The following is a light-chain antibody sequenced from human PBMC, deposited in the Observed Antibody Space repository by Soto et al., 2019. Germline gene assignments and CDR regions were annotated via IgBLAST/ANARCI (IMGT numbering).Light chain of an antibody. CDR3: LQHNSYPWT. Sequence: IQLSQTPSSLSANVGDRVTITCRASQSISSYLNWYQQKPGKAPKLLIYAASSLQSGVPSRFSGSGSGTEFTLTISSLQPEDFATYYCLQHNSYPWTSGQRAKVDI. J-gene: IGKJ1*01. CDR2: AAS. CDR1: QSISSY. V-gene: IGKV1-17*01.